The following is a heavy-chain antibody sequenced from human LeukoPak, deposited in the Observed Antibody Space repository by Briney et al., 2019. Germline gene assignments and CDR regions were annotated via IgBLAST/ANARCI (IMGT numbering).Heavy chain of an antibody. CDR2: VHYDGYS. D-gene: IGHD4/OR15-4a*01. CDR1: NVSITQPRHY. CDR3: VRQRLWSDL. J-gene: IGHJ5*02. V-gene: IGHV4-39*01. Sequence: SETLSLTCTVSNVSITQPRHYWGWLRQPPGKGLEWIGNVHYDGYSYYNPSLRGRVSISIDTSKKQFALNVNSLTAADTAVYYCVRQRLWSDLWGQGALVIVSS.